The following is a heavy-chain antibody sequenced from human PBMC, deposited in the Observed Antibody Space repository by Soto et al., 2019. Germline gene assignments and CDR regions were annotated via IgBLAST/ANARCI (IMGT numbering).Heavy chain of an antibody. CDR3: AREGAPFSHGCSGGSCYSGYYYYYMDV. Sequence: QVQLVESGGGLVKPGGSLRLSCAASGFTFSDYYMSWIRQAPGKGLEWVSYISSSGSTIYYADSVKGRFTISRDTAKNSLYLQMNSLRAEDTAVYCCAREGAPFSHGCSGGSCYSGYYYYYMDVWGKGTTVTVSS. V-gene: IGHV3-11*01. CDR1: GFTFSDYY. J-gene: IGHJ6*03. CDR2: ISSSGSTI. D-gene: IGHD2-15*01.